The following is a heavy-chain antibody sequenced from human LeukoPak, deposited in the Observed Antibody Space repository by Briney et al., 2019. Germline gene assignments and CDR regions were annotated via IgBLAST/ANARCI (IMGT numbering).Heavy chain of an antibody. Sequence: GASVKVSCKASGYTFTSYGISWVRQAPGQGLEWMGGIIPIFGTANYAQKFQGRVTITADESTSTAYMELSSLRSEDTAVYYCARVVIEMVRGVIITNWFDPWGQGTLVTVSS. D-gene: IGHD3-10*01. CDR2: IIPIFGTA. CDR1: GYTFTSYG. V-gene: IGHV1-69*13. CDR3: ARVVIEMVRGVIITNWFDP. J-gene: IGHJ5*02.